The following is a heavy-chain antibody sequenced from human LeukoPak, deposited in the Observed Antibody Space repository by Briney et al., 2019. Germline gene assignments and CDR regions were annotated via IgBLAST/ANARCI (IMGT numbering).Heavy chain of an antibody. CDR3: ARVRAPTYYDFWSGYFAAFDI. CDR2: IYTSGST. V-gene: IGHV4-61*02. CDR1: GGSISSGSYY. D-gene: IGHD3-3*01. Sequence: SQTLSLTCTVSGGSISSGSYYWSWIRQPAGKGREWIGRIYTSGSTNYTPSLKSRVTISVDTSKNQFSLKLSSVTAADTAVYYCARVRAPTYYDFWSGYFAAFDIWGQGTMVTVSS. J-gene: IGHJ3*02.